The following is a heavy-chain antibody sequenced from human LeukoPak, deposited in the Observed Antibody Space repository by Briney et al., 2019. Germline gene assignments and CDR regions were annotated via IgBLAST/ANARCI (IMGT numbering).Heavy chain of an antibody. CDR2: VYYTGST. V-gene: IGHV4-39*01. CDR3: ARGSGSYYYDSGGYLNWFDP. D-gene: IGHD3-22*01. CDR1: GGSISSSGYY. J-gene: IGHJ5*02. Sequence: ETLSLTCTVSGGSISSSGYYWGWIRQPPGKGLEWIGTVYYTGSTYYNPSLKSRVTTSEDTSRNQFSLKLNSVTAADTAVYYCARGSGSYYYDSGGYLNWFDPWGQGILVTVSS.